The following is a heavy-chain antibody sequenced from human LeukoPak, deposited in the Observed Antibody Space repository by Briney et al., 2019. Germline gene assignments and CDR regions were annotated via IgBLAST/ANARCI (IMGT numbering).Heavy chain of an antibody. D-gene: IGHD3-9*01. CDR2: INSNNGAT. CDR3: ARATLVRYFDWMLYSSHIDY. J-gene: IGHJ4*02. CDR1: GYSFSDNY. Sequence: GASVKVSCKASGYSFSDNYIHWVRQAPGQGLEWMGWINSNNGATTYTQNFQGRVTMTRDKSISTVYMELRRLRSDDTAVYYCARATLVRYFDWMLYSSHIDYWGQGTLVTVSS. V-gene: IGHV1-2*02.